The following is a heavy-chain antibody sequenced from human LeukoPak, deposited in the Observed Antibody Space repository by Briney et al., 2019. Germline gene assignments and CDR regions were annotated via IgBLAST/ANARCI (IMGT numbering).Heavy chain of an antibody. CDR3: ARARVQLWLGPQDYYYYYGMDV. D-gene: IGHD5-18*01. J-gene: IGHJ6*02. CDR2: INPNSGGT. CDR1: GYTFTGYY. Sequence: ASVKVSCKASGYTFTGYYMHWVRQAPGQGLEWMGRINPNSGGTNYAQKFQGRVTMTRDTSISTAYMELSSLRSEDTAVYYCARARVQLWLGPQDYYYYYGMDVWGQGTTVTVSS. V-gene: IGHV1-2*06.